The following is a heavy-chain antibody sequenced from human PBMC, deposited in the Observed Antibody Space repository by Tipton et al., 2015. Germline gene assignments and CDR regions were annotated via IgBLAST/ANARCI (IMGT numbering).Heavy chain of an antibody. CDR3: AKDPQYGFDAFDI. J-gene: IGHJ3*02. D-gene: IGHD3-10*01. Sequence: SLRLSCTASGFNVSTHYMSWVRQAPGKGLEWVSTISGRGGSTYDADSVKGRFTISRDNSKNTLYLQMNSLRAEDTAVYYCAKDPQYGFDAFDIWGQGTMVTVSS. V-gene: IGHV3-23*01. CDR1: GFNVSTHY. CDR2: ISGRGGST.